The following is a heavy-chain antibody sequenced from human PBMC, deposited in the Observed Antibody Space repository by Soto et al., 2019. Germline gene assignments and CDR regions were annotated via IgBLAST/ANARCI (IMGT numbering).Heavy chain of an antibody. CDR3: AHGRGYSSNEKSLYFDY. CDR2: IYWDDDK. J-gene: IGHJ4*02. CDR1: GFSLSTSGVG. D-gene: IGHD6-13*01. V-gene: IGHV2-5*02. Sequence: QITLKESGPTLVKPTQTLTLTCTFSGFSLSTSGVGVGWIRQPPGKALEWLALIYWDDDKPYSPSLKSRLTSTKDTSKNQVVLTMTTMYPVDTATYYCAHGRGYSSNEKSLYFDYSGQGTLVTVSS.